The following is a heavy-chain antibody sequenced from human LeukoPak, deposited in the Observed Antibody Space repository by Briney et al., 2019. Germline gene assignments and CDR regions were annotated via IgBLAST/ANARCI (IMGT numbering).Heavy chain of an antibody. CDR1: GGSISSSSYY. D-gene: IGHD3-22*01. J-gene: IGHJ5*02. Sequence: PSETLSLTCTVSGGSISSSSYYWGWIRQPPGKGLEWIGSIYYSGSTYYNPSLKSRVTISVDTSKNQFSLKLSSVTAADTAVYYCARGGITMIVVEPNNWFDPWGQGTLVTVSS. CDR2: IYYSGST. V-gene: IGHV4-39*07. CDR3: ARGGITMIVVEPNNWFDP.